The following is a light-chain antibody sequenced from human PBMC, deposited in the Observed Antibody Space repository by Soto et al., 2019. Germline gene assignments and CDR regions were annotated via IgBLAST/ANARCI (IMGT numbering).Light chain of an antibody. J-gene: IGLJ1*01. Sequence: QSALTQPPSASGTPGQRVTISCSGSSSNIGSNTVNWYQQLPGTAPKLLIYSNNQRPSGVPDRFSGSQSGTSASLAISGLQSEDEADYYCAAWDDSLNGRGVFGTGTKVTVL. V-gene: IGLV1-44*01. CDR3: AAWDDSLNGRGV. CDR1: SSNIGSNT. CDR2: SNN.